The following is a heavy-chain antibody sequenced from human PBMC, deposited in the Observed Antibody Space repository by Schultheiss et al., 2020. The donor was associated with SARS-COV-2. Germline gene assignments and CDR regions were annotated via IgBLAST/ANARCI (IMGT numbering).Heavy chain of an antibody. CDR3: AQSTHWGYSYGYS. J-gene: IGHJ5*02. CDR1: GFTFSSYA. D-gene: IGHD5-18*01. CDR2: ISGSGGST. Sequence: GESLKISCAASGFTFSSYAMSWVRQAPGKGLEWVSAISGSGGSTYYADSVKGRFTISRDNSKNTLYLQMNSLRAEDTAVYYCAQSTHWGYSYGYSWGQGTLVTVSS. V-gene: IGHV3-23*01.